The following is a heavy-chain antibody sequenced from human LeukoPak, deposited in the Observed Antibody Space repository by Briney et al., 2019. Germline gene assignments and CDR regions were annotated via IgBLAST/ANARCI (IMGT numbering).Heavy chain of an antibody. D-gene: IGHD5-18*01. V-gene: IGHV1-69*01. CDR2: IIPIFGTA. Sequence: SAKVSCKASGGTFSSYAISWVRQAPGQGLEWMGGIIPIFGTANYAQKFQGRVTITADESTSTAYMELSSLRSEDTAVYYCASAVDTAHSRTKYYFDYWGQGTLVTVSS. CDR1: GGTFSSYA. J-gene: IGHJ4*02. CDR3: ASAVDTAHSRTKYYFDY.